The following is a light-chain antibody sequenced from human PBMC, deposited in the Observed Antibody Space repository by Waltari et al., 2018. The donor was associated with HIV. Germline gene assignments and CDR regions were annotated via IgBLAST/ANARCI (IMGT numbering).Light chain of an antibody. CDR3: QSFDNSLSAVL. Sequence: QSVLTQPPSVSGAPGQTVTISCTGRSSNLGAHYGLKWYQQRPGTAPRLLIFSDHNRPSGVPDRFSGSRSGTSASLAITGLQAEDESDYYCQSFDNSLSAVLFGGGTKLTVL. CDR1: SSNLGAHYG. J-gene: IGLJ3*02. CDR2: SDH. V-gene: IGLV1-40*01.